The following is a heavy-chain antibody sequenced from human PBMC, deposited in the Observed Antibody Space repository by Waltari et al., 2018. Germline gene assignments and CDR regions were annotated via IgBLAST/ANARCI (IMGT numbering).Heavy chain of an antibody. V-gene: IGHV4-4*07. Sequence: QVQLQESGPGLVTPSETLSLTCTVSGASISNYYWSWIRQPAGKGREWIVRIQNSGSTNYNPSLKSRLTMSVDTSKNQFSLSLRSVTAADTALYYCTRDGGSGWFDFWGQGTLVTVSS. J-gene: IGHJ4*02. CDR2: IQNSGST. D-gene: IGHD6-19*01. CDR1: GASISNYY. CDR3: TRDGGSGWFDF.